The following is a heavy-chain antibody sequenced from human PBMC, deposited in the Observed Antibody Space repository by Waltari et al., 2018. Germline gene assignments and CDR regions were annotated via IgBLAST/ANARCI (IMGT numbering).Heavy chain of an antibody. J-gene: IGHJ6*03. V-gene: IGHV4-61*09. Sequence: QVRMQESGPGVVKPSQTLSLTGSGSGDSISSGSYYWGWIRETAGMGPEYIGYIYGSGHTNYNPSLKSRVTISAATSKNQFSLTLSSVTAADTAVYSCASSFCPDGACLSRGTYYYYSMDVWGQGTTVTVSS. CDR3: ASSFCPDGACLSRGTYYYYSMDV. CDR1: GDSISSGSYY. CDR2: IYGSGHT. D-gene: IGHD2-21*02.